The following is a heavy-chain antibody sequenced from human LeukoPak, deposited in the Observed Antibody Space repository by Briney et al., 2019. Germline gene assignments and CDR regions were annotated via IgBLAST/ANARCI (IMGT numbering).Heavy chain of an antibody. CDR2: IYSGGST. D-gene: IGHD3-22*01. Sequence: GGSLRLSCAASGFTVSSNYMSWVRQAPGKGLEWVSVIYSGGSTYYADSVKGRFTISRDNSKNTLYLQMNCLRAEDTAVYYCAKDIGRITMIVVVIHYFDYWGQGTLVTVSS. V-gene: IGHV3-53*01. J-gene: IGHJ4*02. CDR1: GFTVSSNY. CDR3: AKDIGRITMIVVVIHYFDY.